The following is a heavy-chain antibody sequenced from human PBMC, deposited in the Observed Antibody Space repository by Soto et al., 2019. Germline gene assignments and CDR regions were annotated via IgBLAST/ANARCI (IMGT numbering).Heavy chain of an antibody. CDR2: ISYDGSNK. J-gene: IGHJ4*02. V-gene: IGHV3-30-3*01. Sequence: QVQLVESGGGVVQPGRSLRLSCAASGFTFSSYAMHWVRQAPGKGLEWVAVISYDGSNKYYADSVKGRFTISRDNSKNTLYLQMNSLRAEDTAVYYCARDADGRGSSWTHLDYWGQGTLVTVSS. CDR1: GFTFSSYA. CDR3: ARDADGRGSSWTHLDY. D-gene: IGHD6-13*01.